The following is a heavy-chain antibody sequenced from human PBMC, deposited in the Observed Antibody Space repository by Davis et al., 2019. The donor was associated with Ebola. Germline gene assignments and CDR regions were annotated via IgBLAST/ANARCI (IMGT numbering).Heavy chain of an antibody. CDR3: ARDRIAAPDY. Sequence: AASVKVSCKASGYTFSSYAMHWVRQAPGQRLEWMGWVNAGNGNTKYSQKFQGRVTITRDTSASTAYMELSSLRSDDTAVYYCARDRIAAPDYWGQGTLVTVSS. J-gene: IGHJ4*02. V-gene: IGHV1-3*01. CDR2: VNAGNGNT. CDR1: GYTFSSYA. D-gene: IGHD6-25*01.